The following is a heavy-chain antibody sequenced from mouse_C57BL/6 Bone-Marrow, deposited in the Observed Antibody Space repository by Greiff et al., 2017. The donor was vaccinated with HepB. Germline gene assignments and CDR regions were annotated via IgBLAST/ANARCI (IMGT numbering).Heavy chain of an antibody. Sequence: VQLQESGPELVKPGASVKISCKASGYAFSSSWMNWVKQRPGKGLEWIGRIYPGDGDTNYNGKFKGKATLTADKSSSTAYMQLSSLTSEDSAVYFCARDGWYFDVWGTGTPVTVSS. CDR1: GYAFSSSW. CDR3: ARDGWYFDV. V-gene: IGHV1-82*01. CDR2: IYPGDGDT. J-gene: IGHJ1*03.